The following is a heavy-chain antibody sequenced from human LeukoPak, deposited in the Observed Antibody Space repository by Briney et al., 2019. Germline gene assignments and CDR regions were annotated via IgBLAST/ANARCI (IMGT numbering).Heavy chain of an antibody. D-gene: IGHD3-10*01. J-gene: IGHJ3*02. V-gene: IGHV4-59*01. CDR2: IYYSGST. CDR3: ARVSGLRSAFDI. Sequence: SETLSLTCTVSGGSISSYYWSWIRQPPGKGLEWIGYIYYSGSTNYSPSLKSRVTISVDTSKNQFSLKLSSVTAADTAVYYCARVSGLRSAFDIWGQGTMVTVSS. CDR1: GGSISSYY.